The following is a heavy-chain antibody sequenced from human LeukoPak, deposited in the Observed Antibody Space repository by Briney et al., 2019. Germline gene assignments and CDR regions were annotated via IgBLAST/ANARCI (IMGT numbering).Heavy chain of an antibody. CDR1: GGSTSSYY. Sequence: SETLSLTCTVSGGSTSSYYWSWIRQPPGKGLEWIGYIYYSGSTYYNPSLKSRVTISVDTSKNQFSLKLSSVTAADTAVYYCARFPRSRYYYDSSGLYWGQGTLVTVSS. D-gene: IGHD3-22*01. V-gene: IGHV4-59*04. J-gene: IGHJ4*02. CDR2: IYYSGST. CDR3: ARFPRSRYYYDSSGLY.